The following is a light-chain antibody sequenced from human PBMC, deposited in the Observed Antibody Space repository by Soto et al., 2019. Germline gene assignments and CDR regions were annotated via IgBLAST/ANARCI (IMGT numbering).Light chain of an antibody. Sequence: QAVVTQPSSLSASPGASASLSCTLRSGINVGSYRIYWYQQKPGSPPQYLLRYTSDSDKHQGSGVPSRFSGSKDASANAGILLISGLQSEDEAYYYCLIWHSSAWVFGGGTKLTVL. CDR3: LIWHSSAWV. V-gene: IGLV5-45*03. J-gene: IGLJ3*02. CDR2: YTSDSDK. CDR1: SGINVGSYR.